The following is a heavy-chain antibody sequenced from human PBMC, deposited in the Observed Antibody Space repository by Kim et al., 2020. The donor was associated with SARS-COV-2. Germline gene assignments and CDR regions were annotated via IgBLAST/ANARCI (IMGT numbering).Heavy chain of an antibody. CDR2: ISGSGGST. J-gene: IGHJ4*02. D-gene: IGHD3-22*01. Sequence: GGSLRLSCAASGFTFSSYAMSWVRQAPGKGLEWVSAISGSGGSTYYADSVKGRFTISRDNSKNTLYLHMNSLRAEDTAVYYCATVRKYYDSSGYYYYLDYWGQGTLVTVSS. CDR3: ATVRKYYDSSGYYYYLDY. CDR1: GFTFSSYA. V-gene: IGHV3-23*01.